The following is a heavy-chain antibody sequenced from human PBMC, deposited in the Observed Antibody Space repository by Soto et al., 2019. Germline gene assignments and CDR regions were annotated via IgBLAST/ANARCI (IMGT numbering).Heavy chain of an antibody. CDR2: ISRSSSNM. CDR1: GFSFSDYS. V-gene: IGHV3-21*01. D-gene: IGHD1-1*01. J-gene: IGHJ4*02. Sequence: PGGSLRLSCAVSGFSFSDYSMNWVRQAPGKGLEWLSSISRSSSNMFYADSVKGRFTISRDDAKNSLYLQMNSLRADDTAVYYCPVLSATLVAEHDYWGQGTLVTVSS. CDR3: PVLSATLVAEHDY.